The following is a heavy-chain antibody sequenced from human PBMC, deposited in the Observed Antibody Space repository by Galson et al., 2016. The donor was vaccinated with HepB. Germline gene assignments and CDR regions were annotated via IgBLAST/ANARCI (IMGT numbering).Heavy chain of an antibody. Sequence: SVKVSCKASGYNFISYGISWVRQAPGQELEWMGWITPYNGNAKYEQKLQGRVTMTTDTSTSTAHMELRSLTSDDTAVYYCARGLYNWNQPHDFWGQGTLVTVSS. D-gene: IGHD1-20*01. CDR2: ITPYNGNA. CDR1: GYNFISYG. CDR3: ARGLYNWNQPHDF. V-gene: IGHV1-18*01. J-gene: IGHJ4*02.